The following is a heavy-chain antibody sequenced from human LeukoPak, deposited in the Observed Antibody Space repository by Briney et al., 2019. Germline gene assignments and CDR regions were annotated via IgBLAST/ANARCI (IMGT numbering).Heavy chain of an antibody. CDR3: AREDYYYYMDV. V-gene: IGHV4-61*02. CDR1: GGSISSGSYY. J-gene: IGHJ6*03. CDR2: IYTSGST. Sequence: PSETLSLTCTVSGGSISSGSYYWSWIRQPAGKGLEWIGRIYTSGSTNYNPSLKSRVTISVDTSKNQSSLKLSSVTAADAAVYYCAREDYYYYMDVWGKGTTVTISS.